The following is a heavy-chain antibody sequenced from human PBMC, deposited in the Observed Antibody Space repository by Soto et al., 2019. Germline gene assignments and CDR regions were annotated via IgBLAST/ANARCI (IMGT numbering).Heavy chain of an antibody. V-gene: IGHV4-59*01. CDR3: AREKDRILGGYAFGY. D-gene: IGHD1-26*01. CDR2: LFYRGTA. Sequence: QVQLQESGPRLVKPSETLSLTCSVSGSSISPYYWTWLRQAPGKGLERIGYLFYRGTATYNPALKSRVTISLDTSKKQVSLRMSSVTAADTAVYYCAREKDRILGGYAFGYWGPGTMVTVSS. J-gene: IGHJ3*01. CDR1: GSSISPYY.